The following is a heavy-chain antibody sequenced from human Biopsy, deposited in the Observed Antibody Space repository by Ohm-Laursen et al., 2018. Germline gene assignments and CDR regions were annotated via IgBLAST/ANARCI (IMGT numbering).Heavy chain of an antibody. CDR3: ARLYRLDDYWNDDPPDAFDV. V-gene: IGHV4-59*01. CDR2: ISKGGDT. J-gene: IGHJ3*01. D-gene: IGHD1-1*01. CDR1: GGSITDDY. Sequence: TLSLTCTVSGGSITDDYWSWIRQSPGKGLEWIGFISKGGDTTYNPSLRGRVAISVDTSKNQFSLKLSSVTAADTAIFFCARLYRLDDYWNDDPPDAFDVWGQETRVTVSS.